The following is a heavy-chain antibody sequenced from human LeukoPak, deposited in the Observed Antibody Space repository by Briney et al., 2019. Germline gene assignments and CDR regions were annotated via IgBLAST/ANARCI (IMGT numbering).Heavy chain of an antibody. Sequence: SETLSLTCTVSGDSMSYYYWNFIRQPAGKGLEWIGRIHTSGTTYYSASLKSRVSMSVDSSRNQFSLRLTSVAAADTAIYFCARGDYYDGGGRNWFDVWGQGTLVTVSS. CDR2: IHTSGTT. J-gene: IGHJ5*02. D-gene: IGHD4-23*01. CDR1: GDSMSYYY. CDR3: ARGDYYDGGGRNWFDV. V-gene: IGHV4-4*07.